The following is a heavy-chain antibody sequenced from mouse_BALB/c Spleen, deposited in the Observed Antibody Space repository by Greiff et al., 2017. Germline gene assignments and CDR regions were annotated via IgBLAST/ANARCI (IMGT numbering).Heavy chain of an antibody. CDR1: GYTFTDYE. V-gene: IGHV1-15*01. CDR3: TRGGYPFAY. Sequence: LQESGAELVRPGASVTLSCKASGYTFTDYEMHWVKQTPVHGLEWIGAIDPETGGTAYNQKFKGKATLTADKSSSTAYMELRSLTSEDSAVYYCTRGGYPFAYWGQGTLVTVSA. J-gene: IGHJ3*01. CDR2: IDPETGGT. D-gene: IGHD1-2*01.